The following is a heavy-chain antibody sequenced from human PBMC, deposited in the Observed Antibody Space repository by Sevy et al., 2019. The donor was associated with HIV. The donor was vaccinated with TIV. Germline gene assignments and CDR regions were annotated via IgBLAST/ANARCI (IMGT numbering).Heavy chain of an antibody. V-gene: IGHV4-4*07. CDR3: AREAGEYGSGSYYWRWFDP. D-gene: IGHD3-10*01. Sequence: SETLSLTCTVSGGSISSYYWSWIRQPAGKGLEWIGRIYTSGSTNYNPSLKSRVTMSVDTSKNQFSLKLSSVTAADTAVYYCAREAGEYGSGSYYWRWFDPWGQGTLVTVSS. CDR2: IYTSGST. J-gene: IGHJ5*02. CDR1: GGSISSYY.